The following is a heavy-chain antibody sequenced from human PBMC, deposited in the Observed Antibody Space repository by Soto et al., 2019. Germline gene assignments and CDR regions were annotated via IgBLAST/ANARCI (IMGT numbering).Heavy chain of an antibody. V-gene: IGHV1-69*13. Sequence: SVKVSCKASGGTFSSYAISWVRQAPGQGLEWMGGIIPIFGTANYAQKFQGRVTITADESTSTAYMELSSLRSEDTAVYYCASATYYDFWSGYSDYYYGMDVWGQGTTVTVSS. CDR1: GGTFSSYA. CDR2: IIPIFGTA. J-gene: IGHJ6*02. CDR3: ASATYYDFWSGYSDYYYGMDV. D-gene: IGHD3-3*01.